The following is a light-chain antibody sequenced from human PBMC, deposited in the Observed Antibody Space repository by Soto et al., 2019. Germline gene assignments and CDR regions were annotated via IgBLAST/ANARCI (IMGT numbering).Light chain of an antibody. CDR3: QQYNNWPPIT. CDR2: GAS. J-gene: IGKJ5*01. V-gene: IGKV3-20*01. Sequence: EIVLTQSPGTLSLSPGERATLSCRASQSISSNYLAWYQQKPGQAPRLLIYGASSRATGIPDRFSGSGSATDFTLTISSLQSEDFAVYYCQQYNNWPPITFGQGTRLEIK. CDR1: QSISSNY.